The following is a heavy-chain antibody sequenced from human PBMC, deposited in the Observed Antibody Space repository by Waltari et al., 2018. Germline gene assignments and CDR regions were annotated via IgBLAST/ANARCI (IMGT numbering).Heavy chain of an antibody. D-gene: IGHD3-22*01. J-gene: IGHJ4*02. CDR2: IWYDGSNK. V-gene: IGHV3-33*01. CDR1: GFTFSSYG. CDR3: ARGSGYYYGLGGY. Sequence: QVQLVESGGGVVQPGRSLRLSCAASGFTFSSYGMPWVRQAPGKGLEWVAVIWYDGSNKYYADSVKGRFTISRDNSKNTLYLQMNRLRAEDTAVYYCARGSGYYYGLGGYWGQGTLVTVSS.